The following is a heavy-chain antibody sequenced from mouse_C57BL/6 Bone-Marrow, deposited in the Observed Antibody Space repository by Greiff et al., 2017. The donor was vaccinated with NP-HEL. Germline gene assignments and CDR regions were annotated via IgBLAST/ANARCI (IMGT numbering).Heavy chain of an antibody. J-gene: IGHJ3*01. CDR1: GFSLTSYG. D-gene: IGHD2-3*01. CDR2: IWGVGST. V-gene: IGHV2-6*01. CDR3: ASMGDGYYGFAY. Sequence: VKLQESGPGLVAPSQSLSITCTVSGFSLTSYGVDWVRQSPGQGLEWLGVIWGVGSTNYNSALKSRLSISKDNSKSQVFLKMNSLQTDATAMYYCASMGDGYYGFAYWGQGTLVTVSA.